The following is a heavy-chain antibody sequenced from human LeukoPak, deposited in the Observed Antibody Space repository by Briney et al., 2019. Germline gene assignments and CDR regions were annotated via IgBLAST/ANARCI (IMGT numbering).Heavy chain of an antibody. CDR3: AKATRSSLVASFDV. D-gene: IGHD2-8*02. J-gene: IGHJ3*01. V-gene: IGHV3-9*01. CDR2: ISWNSAGI. CDR1: GFTFDHSA. Sequence: TGRSLRLSCAASGFTFDHSAMHGARQAPGKGLEGVSGISWNSAGIHYADSVKGRFNISRDNAKNSLYLQMNNLRAEDTALYYCAKATRSSLVASFDVWGQGTMVTVSS.